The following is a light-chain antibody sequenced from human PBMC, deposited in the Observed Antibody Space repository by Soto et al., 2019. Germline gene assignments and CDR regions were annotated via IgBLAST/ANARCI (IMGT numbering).Light chain of an antibody. V-gene: IGKV1-12*01. CDR2: PAS. CDR1: QPISSW. Sequence: DIQMTQSPSSISASVGDRVTITCRASQPISSWLAWYQQVPGQAPYLLIYPASTLQSGVPSRFSGSGSGTDFTLTINSLQPEDFASYYYQQCYNFPRAFGQGTRVEI. CDR3: QQCYNFPRA. J-gene: IGKJ1*01.